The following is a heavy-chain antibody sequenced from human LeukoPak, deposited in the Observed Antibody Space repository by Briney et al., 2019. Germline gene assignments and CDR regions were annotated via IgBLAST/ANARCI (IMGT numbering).Heavy chain of an antibody. Sequence: GGSLRLSCAASGFTFSSYAMSWVRQAPGKALEWVSSISGNSFHIFYADSVKGRFTISRDNAYKSLYLQLNSLRAEDTAVYYCASGTIVGARGADNWGQGTLVTVSS. CDR2: ISGNSFHI. D-gene: IGHD1-26*01. V-gene: IGHV3-21*01. CDR1: GFTFSSYA. J-gene: IGHJ4*02. CDR3: ASGTIVGARGADN.